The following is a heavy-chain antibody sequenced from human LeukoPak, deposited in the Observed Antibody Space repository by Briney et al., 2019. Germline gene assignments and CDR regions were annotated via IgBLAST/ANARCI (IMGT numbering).Heavy chain of an antibody. CDR3: ARVTMIVVPRGTFDI. Sequence: PSETLSLTCAVYGGSFSGYYWSWIRQPPGKGLEGIGEINHSGGTNYNPSLKSRVTISVDTSKNQFSLRLSSVTAADTAVYYCARVTMIVVPRGTFDIWGQGTMVTVSS. CDR1: GGSFSGYY. J-gene: IGHJ3*02. D-gene: IGHD3-22*01. CDR2: INHSGGT. V-gene: IGHV4-34*01.